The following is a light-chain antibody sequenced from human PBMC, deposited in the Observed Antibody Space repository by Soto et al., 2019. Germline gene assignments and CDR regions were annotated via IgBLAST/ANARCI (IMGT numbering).Light chain of an antibody. CDR3: QQYYSYPRT. CDR1: QGISSY. J-gene: IGKJ1*01. V-gene: IGKV1-8*01. Sequence: AIRMTQSPSSLSASTGDRVTITCRASQGISSYLAWYQQKPGKAPKLLIYAASTLQSGVPSRFSGSGSGTDFTLTISCLQSEDFAAYYCQQYYSYPRTFS. CDR2: AAS.